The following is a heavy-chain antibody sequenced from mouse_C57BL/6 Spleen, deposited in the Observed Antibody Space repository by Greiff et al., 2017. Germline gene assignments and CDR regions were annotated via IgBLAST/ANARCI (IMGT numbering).Heavy chain of an antibody. J-gene: IGHJ2*01. CDR1: GYTFTDYN. D-gene: IGHD2-2*01. CDR3: ARWRGYDAGYYFDY. Sequence: EVQLQQSGPELVKPGASVKMSCKASGYTFTDYNMHWVKQSHGKSLEWIGYINPNNGGTSYNQKFKGKATLTVNKSSSTAYMELRSLTSEDSAVYYCARWRGYDAGYYFDYWGQGTTLTVSS. V-gene: IGHV1-22*01. CDR2: INPNNGGT.